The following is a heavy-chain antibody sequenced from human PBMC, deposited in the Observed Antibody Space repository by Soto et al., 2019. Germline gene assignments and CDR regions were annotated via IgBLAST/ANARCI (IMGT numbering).Heavy chain of an antibody. CDR1: GGSISSYY. V-gene: IGHV4-59*01. D-gene: IGHD3-22*01. Sequence: SETLSLTCTVSGGSISSYYWSWIRQPPGKGLEWIGYIYYSGSTNYNPSLKSRVTISVDTSKNQFSLKLSSVTAADTAVYYCARGGYYDSSGYYSDYWGQGTLVTVSS. J-gene: IGHJ4*02. CDR3: ARGGYYDSSGYYSDY. CDR2: IYYSGST.